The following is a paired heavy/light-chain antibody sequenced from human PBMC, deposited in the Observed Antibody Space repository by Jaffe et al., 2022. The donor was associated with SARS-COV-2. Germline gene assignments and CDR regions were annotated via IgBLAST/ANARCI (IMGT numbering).Heavy chain of an antibody. V-gene: IGHV4-4*07. Sequence: QVQLQESGPGLVKPSETLSLTCTVSGGSISSYYWSWIRQPAGKGLEWIGRIYTSGSTNYNPSLKSRVTMSVDTSKNQFSLKLSSVTAADTAVYYCARELASSGYEHYYYYGMDVWGQGTTVTVSS. CDR1: GGSISSYY. CDR3: ARELASSGYEHYYYYGMDV. CDR2: IYTSGST. D-gene: IGHD5-12*01. J-gene: IGHJ6*02.
Light chain of an antibody. CDR2: GAS. CDR3: QQYGSSPAYT. V-gene: IGKV3-20*01. Sequence: EIVLTQSPGTLSLSPGERATLSCRASQSVSSSYLAWYQQKPGQAPRLLIYGASSRATGIPDRFSGSGSGTDFTLTISRLEPEDFAVYYCQQYGSSPAYTFGQGTKLEIK. CDR1: QSVSSSY. J-gene: IGKJ2*01.